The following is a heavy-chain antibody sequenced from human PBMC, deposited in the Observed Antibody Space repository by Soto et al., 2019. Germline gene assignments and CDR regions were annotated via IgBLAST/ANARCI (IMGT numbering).Heavy chain of an antibody. Sequence: EVQLVESGGGLVQPGGSLRLSCAASGFTFSSYDMHWVRQVAGKGLEWVSAIGVACDTYYPDSVKGRFTISRENAKNSLYLQMNSLRAEDTAVYYCASGGWGSSWYEGGSRIDYWGQGTLVTVSS. CDR3: ASGGWGSSWYEGGSRIDY. D-gene: IGHD6-13*01. CDR2: IGVACDT. V-gene: IGHV3-13*01. J-gene: IGHJ4*02. CDR1: GFTFSSYD.